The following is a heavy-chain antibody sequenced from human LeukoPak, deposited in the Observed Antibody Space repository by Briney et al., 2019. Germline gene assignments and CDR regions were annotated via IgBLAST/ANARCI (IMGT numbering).Heavy chain of an antibody. CDR1: GFTFSNAW. J-gene: IGHJ6*03. D-gene: IGHD1-26*01. V-gene: IGHV3-21*01. CDR3: ARDPYSGAYGNTYYYYLDV. Sequence: PWGSLRLSCAASGFTFSNAWMSWVRQAPGKGLECISSITTSSTYTFYADSVKGRFTISRDNARNSLYLQMNSLTAEDTAVYYCARDPYSGAYGNTYYYYLDVWGKGTTVTISS. CDR2: ITTSSTYT.